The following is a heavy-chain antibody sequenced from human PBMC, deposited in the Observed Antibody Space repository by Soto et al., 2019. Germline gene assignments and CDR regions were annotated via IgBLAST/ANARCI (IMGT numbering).Heavy chain of an antibody. CDR2: MFADGRT. J-gene: IGHJ4*02. D-gene: IGHD3-16*01. Sequence: EVLLVESGGDLVQPGGSLRLSCADSGLTVSTEYRTWLMAWIRQAPGRGLEWVSMMFADGRTFYADAVKGSFTISRDKSKNTLYLQLTRLSAEDTAVYHCASLITSGHWGQGALVTVSS. CDR3: ASLITSGH. CDR1: GLTVSTEY. V-gene: IGHV3-66*01.